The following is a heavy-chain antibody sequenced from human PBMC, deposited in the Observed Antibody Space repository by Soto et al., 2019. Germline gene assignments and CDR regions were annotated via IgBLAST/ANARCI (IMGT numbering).Heavy chain of an antibody. CDR1: GYSCTSYW. CDR3: ARQVEVVPAAARDYYYGMDV. J-gene: IGHJ6*02. Sequence: GESLKISCKGSGYSCTSYWIGWVRQMPGKGLEWMGIIYPGDSDTRYSPSFQGQVTISADKSISTAYLQWSSLKASDTAMYYCARQVEVVPAAARDYYYGMDVWGQGTTVTVSS. V-gene: IGHV5-51*01. D-gene: IGHD2-2*01. CDR2: IYPGDSDT.